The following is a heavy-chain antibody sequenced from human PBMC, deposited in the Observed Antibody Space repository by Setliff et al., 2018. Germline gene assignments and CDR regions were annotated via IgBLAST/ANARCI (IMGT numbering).Heavy chain of an antibody. Sequence: GGSLRLSCVASGFDFSSYGMHWVRQAPGKGLEWVSLIRYDSSTKDYADSVKGRFTISRDNSRDTVFLQMNNVRTEDTALYYCARGEKYYSDSSGYSLDFWGQGTLVTVSS. V-gene: IGHV3-30*02. CDR2: IRYDSSTK. CDR1: GFDFSSYG. D-gene: IGHD3-22*01. J-gene: IGHJ4*02. CDR3: ARGEKYYSDSSGYSLDF.